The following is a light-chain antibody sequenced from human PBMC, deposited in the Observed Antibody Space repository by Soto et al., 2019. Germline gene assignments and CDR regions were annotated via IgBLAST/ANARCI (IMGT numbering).Light chain of an antibody. CDR2: GAS. Sequence: EVVLTQSPDSVSLSPGERATVSFMASQSISSDYLVWYQQKPGQAPRLLIYGASSRATGIPDRFSGGGSGTDFTLTISSLEPEHSGIYYCQQRWRWPSNTFGHGTRLEIK. J-gene: IGKJ5*01. CDR3: QQRWRWPSNT. CDR1: QSISSDY. V-gene: IGKV3D-20*02.